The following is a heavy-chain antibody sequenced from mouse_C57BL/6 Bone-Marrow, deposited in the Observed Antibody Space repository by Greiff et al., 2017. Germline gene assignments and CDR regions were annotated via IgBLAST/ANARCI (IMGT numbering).Heavy chain of an antibody. CDR3: AKEDGNYDYYAMDY. V-gene: IGHV2-5*01. Sequence: VQRVESGPGLVQPSQSLSITCTVSGFSLTSYGVHWVRQSPGKGLEWLGVIWRGGSTDYNAAFMSRLSITKDNSKSQVFFKMNSLQADDTAIYYCAKEDGNYDYYAMDYWGQGASVTVSS. D-gene: IGHD2-1*01. CDR1: GFSLTSYG. J-gene: IGHJ4*01. CDR2: IWRGGST.